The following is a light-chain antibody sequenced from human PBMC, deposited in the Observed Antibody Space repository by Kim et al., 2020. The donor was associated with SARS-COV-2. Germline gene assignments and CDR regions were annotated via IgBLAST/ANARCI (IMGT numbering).Light chain of an antibody. CDR1: SGHSSYA. J-gene: IGLJ2*01. Sequence: ASVKITCTLSSGHSSYAIAWHQQQPEKGPRYLMKLNSDGSHSKGDGIPDRFSGSSSGAERYLTISSLQSEDEADYYCQTWDTGIRVFGGGTQLTV. CDR3: QTWDTGIRV. CDR2: LNSDGSH. V-gene: IGLV4-69*01.